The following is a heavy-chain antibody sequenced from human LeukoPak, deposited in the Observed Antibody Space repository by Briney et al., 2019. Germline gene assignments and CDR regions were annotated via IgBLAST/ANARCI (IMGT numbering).Heavy chain of an antibody. J-gene: IGHJ2*01. Sequence: GGSLRLSCATSGFTFSSCSMNWVRQAPGKGLDWVASISHDGSNTYIADSVRGRFTISRDNSKNILNLQMDSLRVEDTAVYYCVRDGPTYWYFDVWGRGTLVAVS. CDR1: GFTFSSCS. CDR3: VRDGPTYWYFDV. V-gene: IGHV3-30*03. CDR2: ISHDGSNT.